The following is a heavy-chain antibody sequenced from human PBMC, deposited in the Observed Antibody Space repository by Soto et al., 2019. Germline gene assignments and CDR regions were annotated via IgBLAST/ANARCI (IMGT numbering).Heavy chain of an antibody. CDR2: INPSGGST. J-gene: IGHJ4*02. CDR1: GYTFTSYY. V-gene: IGHV1-46*03. CDR3: ARAVRQVSYDILTGPFDY. D-gene: IGHD3-9*01. Sequence: GASVKVSCKASGYTFTSYYMHWVRQAPGQGLEWMGIINPSGGSTSYAQKFQGRVTMTRDTSTSTVYMELSSLRSEDTAVYYCARAVRQVSYDILTGPFDYWGQGTLVTVSS.